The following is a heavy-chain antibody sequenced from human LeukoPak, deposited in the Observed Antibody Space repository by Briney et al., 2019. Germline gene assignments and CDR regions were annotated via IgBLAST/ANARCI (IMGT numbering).Heavy chain of an antibody. V-gene: IGHV1-69*04. CDR3: ARDKSDIVVVPATIQDYYYYGMDV. J-gene: IGHJ6*02. CDR1: GGTFSSYA. D-gene: IGHD2-2*02. CDR2: IIPIFGIA. Sequence: ASVKVSCKASGGTFSSYAISWVRQAPGQGLEWMGRIIPIFGIANYAQKFQGRVTITADKSTSTAYMELSSLRSEDTAVYYCARDKSDIVVVPATIQDYYYYGMDVWGQGTTVTVSS.